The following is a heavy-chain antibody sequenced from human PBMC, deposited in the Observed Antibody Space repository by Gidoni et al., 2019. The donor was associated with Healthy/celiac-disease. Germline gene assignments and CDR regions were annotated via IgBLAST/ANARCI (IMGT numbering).Heavy chain of an antibody. J-gene: IGHJ4*02. CDR2: IRSKAYGGTT. CDR1: GFPFGDYA. V-gene: IGHV3-49*03. D-gene: IGHD3-16*02. CDR3: TRDQGVDYVWGSYRYTPDY. Sequence: EVQLVESGGGLVQPGRSLRLSCTASGFPFGDYAMSWFRQAPGKGLEWVGFIRSKAYGGTTEYAASVKGRFTISRDDSKSIAYLQMNSLKTEDTAVYYCTRDQGVDYVWGSYRYTPDYWGQGTLVTVSS.